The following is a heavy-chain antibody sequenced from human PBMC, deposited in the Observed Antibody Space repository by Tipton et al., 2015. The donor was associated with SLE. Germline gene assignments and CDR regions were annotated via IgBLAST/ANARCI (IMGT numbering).Heavy chain of an antibody. CDR3: ARKGTATWGYNWFDP. V-gene: IGHV4-61*05. Sequence: TLSLTCIVSGDSISSSSYYWGWIRQPPGKGLEWIAYFYYSGGTYYNPSLKSRVTISVDMSKNQLALKLRSVTAADTAVYYCARKGTATWGYNWFDPWGQGTLVTVSS. CDR2: FYYSGGT. CDR1: GDSISSSSYY. D-gene: IGHD2-15*01. J-gene: IGHJ5*02.